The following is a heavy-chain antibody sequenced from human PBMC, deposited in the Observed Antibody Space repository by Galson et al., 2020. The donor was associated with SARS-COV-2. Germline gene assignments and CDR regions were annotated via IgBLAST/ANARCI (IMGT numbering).Heavy chain of an antibody. Sequence: ETSETLSLTCTVSGGSISSYYWSWIRQPPGKGLEWIGYIYYSGSTNYNPSLKSRVTISVDTSKNQFSLKLSSVTAADTAVYYCARLGELSGAAAAHYYYYGMDVWGQGTTVTVSS. CDR1: GGSISSYY. J-gene: IGHJ6*02. D-gene: IGHD6-13*01. CDR3: ARLGELSGAAAAHYYYYGMDV. V-gene: IGHV4-59*08. CDR2: IYYSGST.